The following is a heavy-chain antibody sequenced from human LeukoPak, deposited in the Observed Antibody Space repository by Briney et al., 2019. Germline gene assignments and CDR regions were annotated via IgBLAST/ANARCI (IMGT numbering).Heavy chain of an antibody. Sequence: SETLSLTCTVSGGSISSSSYYWGWIRQPPGKGLEWIGSIYYSGSTYYNPSLKSRVTISVDTSKNQFSLKLSSVTAADTAVYYCAGQETAAGRPRGYYYYMDVWGKGTTVTVSS. D-gene: IGHD6-13*01. CDR3: AGQETAAGRPRGYYYYMDV. CDR1: GGSISSSSYY. J-gene: IGHJ6*03. V-gene: IGHV4-39*01. CDR2: IYYSGST.